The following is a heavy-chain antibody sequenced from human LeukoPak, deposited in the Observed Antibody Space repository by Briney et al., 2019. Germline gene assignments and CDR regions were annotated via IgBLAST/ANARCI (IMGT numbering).Heavy chain of an antibody. CDR3: ARWDYGSGSYKWDY. D-gene: IGHD3-10*01. CDR1: GFTFNNYAM. Sequence: GPLRLSCAASGFTFNNYAMSWVGQPPGKGLEWMGEFYNVGSTNYNPPLESQVTISVGKSKNQFSLKLSSVTAADTAVYYCARWDYGSGSYKWDYRVRGTLVTVSS. V-gene: IGHV4-4*02. J-gene: IGHJ4*02. CDR2: FYNVGST.